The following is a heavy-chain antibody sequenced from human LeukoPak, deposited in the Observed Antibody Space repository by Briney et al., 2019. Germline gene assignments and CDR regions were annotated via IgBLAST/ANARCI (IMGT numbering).Heavy chain of an antibody. CDR2: IYYSGST. D-gene: IGHD5-18*01. CDR3: ARERGGPYSYGYFDY. V-gene: IGHV4-59*01. J-gene: IGHJ4*02. CDR1: GGSISSYY. Sequence: SETLSLTCTVSGGSISSYYWSWIRQPPGKGLEWIGYIYYSGSTNYNPSLKSRVTMSVDTSKNQFSLKLNSVTAADTAVYYCARERGGPYSYGYFDYWGQGTLVTVSS.